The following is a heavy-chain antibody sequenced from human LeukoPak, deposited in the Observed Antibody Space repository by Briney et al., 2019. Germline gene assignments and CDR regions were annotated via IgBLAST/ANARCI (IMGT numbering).Heavy chain of an antibody. J-gene: IGHJ6*03. CDR3: ARGDEYYGSGSTISYYYMDV. Sequence: GASVKVSCKASGYTFTSYYMHWVRQAPGQGLEWMGIINPSGGSTSYAQKFQGRVTMTRDTSTSTVYMELSSLRSEDTAVYYCARGDEYYGSGSTISYYYMDVWGKGTTVTISS. CDR1: GYTFTSYY. CDR2: INPSGGST. V-gene: IGHV1-46*01. D-gene: IGHD3-10*01.